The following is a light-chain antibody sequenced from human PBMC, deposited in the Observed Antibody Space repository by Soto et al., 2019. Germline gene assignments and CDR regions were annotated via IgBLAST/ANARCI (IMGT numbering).Light chain of an antibody. V-gene: IGKV3-11*01. J-gene: IGKJ5*01. CDR3: QQRRSWPIT. Sequence: EIVLTQSPATLSLSPGERVTLSCRASQSVSSYLAWYQQRPGRAPRLLIDDALNRATGIPARFSGSGSGTDFTRTMSGLEYEDFAVYYCQQRRSWPITFGQGTRLEIK. CDR2: DAL. CDR1: QSVSSY.